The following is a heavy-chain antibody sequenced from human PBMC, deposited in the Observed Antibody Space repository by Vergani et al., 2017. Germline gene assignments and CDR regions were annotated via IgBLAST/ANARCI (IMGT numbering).Heavy chain of an antibody. CDR2: IIPSFGTT. CDR3: ARVYNWNYYYYYGMDV. D-gene: IGHD1-20*01. CDR1: GGTFSSYA. J-gene: IGHJ6*02. Sequence: QVQLVQSGAEVKKPGSSVKVSCKASGGTFSSYAISWVRQAPGQGLEWMGGIIPSFGTTNYAQKFQGRVTITADKSTSTAYMELSSLRSEDTAVYYCARVYNWNYYYYYGMDVWGQGTTVTVSS. V-gene: IGHV1-69*06.